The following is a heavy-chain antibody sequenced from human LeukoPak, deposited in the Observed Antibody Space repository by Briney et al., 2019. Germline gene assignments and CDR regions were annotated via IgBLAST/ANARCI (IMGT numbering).Heavy chain of an antibody. CDR1: GYTFTGYY. V-gene: IGHV1-2*02. J-gene: IGHJ4*02. Sequence: ASVKVSCKASGYTFTGYYIHWVRQAPGQGLEWMGWINPNSGGTNYAQKFQGRVTMTRDTSISTAYMELSRLRSGDTAVYYCAKYTAGMYYFDYWGQGTLVTVSS. D-gene: IGHD6-19*01. CDR3: AKYTAGMYYFDY. CDR2: INPNSGGT.